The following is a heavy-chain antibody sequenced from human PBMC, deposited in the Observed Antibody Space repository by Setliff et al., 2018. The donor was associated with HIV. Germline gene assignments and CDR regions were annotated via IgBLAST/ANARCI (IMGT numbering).Heavy chain of an antibody. J-gene: IGHJ6*02. CDR2: ISSSSSYI. CDR1: GFTFRNYA. Sequence: GGSLRLSCRASGFTFRNYAMTWVRQAPGKGLEWVSSISSSSSYIYYADSVKGRFTISRDNAKNSLYLQMNSLRAEDTAVYHCARGHYFKDVWGQGTTVTVSS. CDR3: ARGHYFKDV. D-gene: IGHD3-22*01. V-gene: IGHV3-21*01.